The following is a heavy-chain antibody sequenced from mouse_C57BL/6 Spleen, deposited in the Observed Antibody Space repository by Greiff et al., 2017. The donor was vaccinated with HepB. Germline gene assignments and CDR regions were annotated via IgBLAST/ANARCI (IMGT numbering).Heavy chain of an antibody. CDR1: GYTFTSYW. Sequence: VQLQQPGAELVRPGSSVKLSCKASGYTFTSYWMHWVKQRPIQGLEWIGNIDPSDSETHYNQKFKDKATLTVDKSSSTAYMQLSSLTSEDSAVYYCARRGEGYYAMDYWGQGTSVTVSS. V-gene: IGHV1-52*01. CDR2: IDPSDSET. CDR3: ARRGEGYYAMDY. J-gene: IGHJ4*01.